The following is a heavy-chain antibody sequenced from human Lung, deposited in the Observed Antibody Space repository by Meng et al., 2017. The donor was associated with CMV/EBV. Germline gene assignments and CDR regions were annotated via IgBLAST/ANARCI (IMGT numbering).Heavy chain of an antibody. V-gene: IGHV4-4*02. Sequence: QMQLQEWGPGLVKPSGTLSLTCAVPGGSSSISTWWSWVRQPPGKGLEWIGEIYHSGGTNYNPSLRGRVTISLDKSKNQFSLTLRSVTAADTAVYYCARDPYATGWAGWGQGTLVTVSS. CDR1: GGSSSISTW. J-gene: IGHJ4*02. D-gene: IGHD6-19*01. CDR3: ARDPYATGWAG. CDR2: IYHSGGT.